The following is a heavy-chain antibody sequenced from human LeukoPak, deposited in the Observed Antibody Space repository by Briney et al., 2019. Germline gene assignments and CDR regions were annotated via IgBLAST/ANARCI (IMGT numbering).Heavy chain of an antibody. CDR3: VGSNSNGYSDY. Sequence: GESLKISCKGSGYSFTSYWIGWVRQMPGKGLEWMGVIYPGDSDTRYSPSFQGQVTISADKSISTAYLQWSSLKASDTAMYYSVGSNSNGYSDYWGQGTLVTVSS. J-gene: IGHJ4*02. V-gene: IGHV5-51*01. D-gene: IGHD2-8*01. CDR1: GYSFTSYW. CDR2: IYPGDSDT.